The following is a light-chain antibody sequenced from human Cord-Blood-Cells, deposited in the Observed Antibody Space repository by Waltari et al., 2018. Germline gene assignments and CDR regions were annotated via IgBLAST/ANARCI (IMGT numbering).Light chain of an antibody. Sequence: QSALTQPASVSGSPGQSITISFTGTSSDVGGYNYVSWYQQHPGKAPKLMIYDVSNRPSGVAYRFSGSKSGNTAFLTFSGLQAEDEADYYCSSYSSSSTVVFGGGTKLTVL. CDR1: SSDVGGYNY. CDR2: DVS. J-gene: IGLJ2*01. V-gene: IGLV2-14*01. CDR3: SSYSSSSTVV.